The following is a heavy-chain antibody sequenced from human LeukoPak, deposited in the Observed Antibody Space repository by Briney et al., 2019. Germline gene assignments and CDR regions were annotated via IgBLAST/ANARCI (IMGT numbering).Heavy chain of an antibody. J-gene: IGHJ6*02. Sequence: GESLKISCKGSGYSFTSYWIGWVRQMPGKGLEWTGIIYPGDSDTRYSPSFQGQVTISADKSISTAYLQWSSLKASDTAMYYCARCDYYYYYGMDVWGQGTTVTVSS. CDR1: GYSFTSYW. CDR3: ARCDYYYYYGMDV. V-gene: IGHV5-51*01. CDR2: IYPGDSDT.